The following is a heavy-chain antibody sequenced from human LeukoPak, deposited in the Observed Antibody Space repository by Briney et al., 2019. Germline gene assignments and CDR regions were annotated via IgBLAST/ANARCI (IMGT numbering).Heavy chain of an antibody. CDR2: INAREDT. V-gene: IGHV4-34*01. D-gene: IGHD2-2*01. Sequence: SETLSLTCAVYGWSFNDYYWNWIRQPPGKGLEWMGEINAREDTNYNPSLKSRVNISVDTSRKQFSLRLTSMNAADTALYYCARGQVPAARGYNWFDPWGQGTLVTVSS. CDR3: ARGQVPAARGYNWFDP. J-gene: IGHJ5*02. CDR1: GWSFNDYY.